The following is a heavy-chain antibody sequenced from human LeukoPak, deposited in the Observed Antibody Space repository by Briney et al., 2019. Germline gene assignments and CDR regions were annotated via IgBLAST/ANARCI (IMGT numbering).Heavy chain of an antibody. Sequence: GASVKVSCKASGYTFTSYDINWVRQATGQGLEWMGWMNPNSGNTGYAQKFQGRVTMTRNTSISTAYMELSSLRSEDTDVYYCARGLAWYCSGGSCENNDYWGQGTPVTVSS. CDR2: MNPNSGNT. D-gene: IGHD2-15*01. CDR3: ARGLAWYCSGGSCENNDY. CDR1: GYTFTSYD. J-gene: IGHJ4*02. V-gene: IGHV1-8*01.